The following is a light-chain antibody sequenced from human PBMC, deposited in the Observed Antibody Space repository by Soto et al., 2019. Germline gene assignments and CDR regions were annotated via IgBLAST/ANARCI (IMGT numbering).Light chain of an antibody. V-gene: IGKV3D-15*01. CDR3: QQTYSTPWT. CDR2: GTS. Sequence: EIVVTQSPATLSVSPGERATLSCRASQDVGSKLAWYQQKLGQAPRILIYGTSTRATGIPARFSGSGSGTDFTLTISSLQPEDFATYYCQQTYSTPWTFGQGTKVDIK. CDR1: QDVGSK. J-gene: IGKJ1*01.